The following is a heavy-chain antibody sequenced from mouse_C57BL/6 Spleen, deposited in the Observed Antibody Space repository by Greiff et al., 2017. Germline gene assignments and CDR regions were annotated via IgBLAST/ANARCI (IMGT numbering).Heavy chain of an antibody. CDR1: GYSFTDYY. J-gene: IGHJ2*01. D-gene: IGHD2-1*01. CDR2: INPNYGTT. V-gene: IGHV1-39*01. Sequence: VQLQQSGPELVKPGASVKISCKASGYSFTDYYMNWVKQSNGKSLEWIGVINPNYGTTSYNPKFKGKATLTVDHSSSTAYMQLNSLTSDDAAVFYCARWGYVNSARDYWGQGTTLTVSS. CDR3: ARWGYVNSARDY.